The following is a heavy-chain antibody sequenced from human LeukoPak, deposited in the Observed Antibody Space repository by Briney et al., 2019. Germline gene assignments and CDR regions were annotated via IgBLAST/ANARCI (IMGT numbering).Heavy chain of an antibody. V-gene: IGHV1-2*02. CDR2: INPNSGAT. Sequence: GASVKVSCKASGYTFTRYYMHWVRQAPGQGLEWMGWINPNSGATNYAQKFQGRVTMTRDTSISTAYMELTRLRSDDTAVYYCARYNWNDFTPDYWGQGTLVTVSS. J-gene: IGHJ4*02. CDR1: GYTFTRYY. D-gene: IGHD1-20*01. CDR3: ARYNWNDFTPDY.